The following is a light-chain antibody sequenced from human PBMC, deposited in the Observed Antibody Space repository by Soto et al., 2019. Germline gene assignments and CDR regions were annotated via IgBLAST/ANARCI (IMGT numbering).Light chain of an antibody. CDR1: SSDVGGYNY. Sequence: QSALTQPASVSGSPGQSITISCTGTSSDVGGYNYVSWYQQHPGKAPKLMIFDVNTRPSGVSDRFSGSKSGNTASLTISGLRAEDEADYYCGSYTTSSFCVFGGGTKLTVL. CDR2: DVN. J-gene: IGLJ3*02. CDR3: GSYTTSSFCV. V-gene: IGLV2-14*03.